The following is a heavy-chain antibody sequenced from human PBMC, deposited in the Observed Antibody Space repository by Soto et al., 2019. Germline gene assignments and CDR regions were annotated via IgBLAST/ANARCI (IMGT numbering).Heavy chain of an antibody. D-gene: IGHD6-19*01. V-gene: IGHV4-59*01. CDR1: GGSISSYY. CDR2: IYYSGST. CDR3: ARASSGWTFDY. Sequence: ASETLSLTCTVSGGSISSYYWSWIRQPPGKGLEWIGYIYYSGSTNYNPSLKSRVTISVDTSKNQFSLKLSSVTAADTAVYYCARASSGWTFDYWGQGTLVTVSS. J-gene: IGHJ4*02.